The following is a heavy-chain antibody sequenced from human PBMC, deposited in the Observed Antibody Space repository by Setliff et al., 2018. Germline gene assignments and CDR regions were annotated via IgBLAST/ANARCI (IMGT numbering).Heavy chain of an antibody. V-gene: IGHV1-46*01. D-gene: IGHD2-8*01. CDR2: INPSSGRT. CDR3: ARDRGGIVLMVYAPQGYWFDP. J-gene: IGHJ5*02. Sequence: AASVKVSCKASGYTFTSHCMHWVRQAPGLGLEWMGTINPSSGRTSYAQKFQGRVTMTRDTSTSTVYMDMSSLRSEDTAVYYCARDRGGIVLMVYAPQGYWFDPWGQGTLVTVSS. CDR1: GYTFTSHC.